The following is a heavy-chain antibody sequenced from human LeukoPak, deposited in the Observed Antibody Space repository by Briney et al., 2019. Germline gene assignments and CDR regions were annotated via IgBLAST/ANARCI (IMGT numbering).Heavy chain of an antibody. CDR2: IYYSGST. CDR3: ARAPWGRSDFWSGHPYYFDY. V-gene: IGHV4-59*01. CDR1: GGSIGSYY. D-gene: IGHD3-3*01. J-gene: IGHJ4*02. Sequence: SETLSLTCSVSGGSIGSYYWSWIRQPPGKGLEWIGYIYYSGSTNHNPSLKSRVTISVDTSKNQFSLKLSSVTAADTAVYYCARAPWGRSDFWSGHPYYFDYWGQGTLVTVSS.